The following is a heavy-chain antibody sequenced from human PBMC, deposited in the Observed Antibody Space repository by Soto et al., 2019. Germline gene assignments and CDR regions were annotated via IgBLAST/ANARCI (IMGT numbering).Heavy chain of an antibody. CDR2: ISSSSYI. Sequence: GGSLRLSCAASGFTFSSYSMNWVRQAPGKGLEWVSSISSSSYIYYADSVKGRFTISRDNAKNSLYLQMNSLRAEDTAVYYCARSITMVRGVPDYWGQGTLVTVSS. D-gene: IGHD3-10*01. CDR1: GFTFSSYS. J-gene: IGHJ4*02. CDR3: ARSITMVRGVPDY. V-gene: IGHV3-21*01.